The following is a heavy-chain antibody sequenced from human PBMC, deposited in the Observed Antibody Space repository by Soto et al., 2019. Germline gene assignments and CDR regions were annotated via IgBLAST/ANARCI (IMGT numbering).Heavy chain of an antibody. J-gene: IGHJ6*02. D-gene: IGHD4-4*01. CDR2: IYPGDSDS. CDR3: ARHASSRTSNYDYYAVDV. CDR1: GYSFSTYW. Sequence: QSLKISSKASGYSFSTYWIRWVRQMPGKGLDWMGVIYPGDSDSRYNPSFQGHVTISADKSISTAYLQWSSLRASDSAIYYCARHASSRTSNYDYYAVDVWGLGTTVTVYS. V-gene: IGHV5-51*01.